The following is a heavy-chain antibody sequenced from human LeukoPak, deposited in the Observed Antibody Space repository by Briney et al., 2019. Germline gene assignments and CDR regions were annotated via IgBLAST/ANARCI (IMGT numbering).Heavy chain of an antibody. CDR1: GGSISSYY. Sequence: SSETLSLSCTVSGGSISSYYWSWIRRPPGKGLEWIGYIYYSGSTNYNPSLKSRVTISVDTSKNQFSLKLSSVTAADTAVYYCARDPAVAGTGHFDYWGQGTLVTVSS. CDR2: IYYSGST. D-gene: IGHD6-19*01. CDR3: ARDPAVAGTGHFDY. V-gene: IGHV4-59*01. J-gene: IGHJ4*02.